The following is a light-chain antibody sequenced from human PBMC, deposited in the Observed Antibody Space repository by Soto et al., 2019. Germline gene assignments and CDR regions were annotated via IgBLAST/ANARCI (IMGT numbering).Light chain of an antibody. CDR2: DAS. CDR3: QQYNSYSTWT. CDR1: QSISSW. J-gene: IGKJ1*01. Sequence: DIQMTQSPSTLSASVGDRVTITCRASQSISSWLAWYQQKPGKAPKLLIYDASSLESGVPSRFSGSGSGTEFTLTISSLRPDDFAPYYCQQYNSYSTWTFGQGNKVEI. V-gene: IGKV1-5*01.